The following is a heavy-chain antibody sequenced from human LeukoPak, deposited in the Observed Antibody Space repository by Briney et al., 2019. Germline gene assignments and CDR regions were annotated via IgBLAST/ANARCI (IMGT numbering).Heavy chain of an antibody. Sequence: PGGSLRLSCAASGFTFSSYGMHWVRQAPGKGLEWVAVIWYDGSNKYYADSVKGRFTVSRDNSKNTLYLQMNSLRAEDTAVYYCAKGDGQQPVRGGYSYGVLWYWGQGTLVTVSS. J-gene: IGHJ4*02. CDR2: IWYDGSNK. V-gene: IGHV3-33*06. CDR3: AKGDGQQPVRGGYSYGVLWY. D-gene: IGHD5-18*01. CDR1: GFTFSSYG.